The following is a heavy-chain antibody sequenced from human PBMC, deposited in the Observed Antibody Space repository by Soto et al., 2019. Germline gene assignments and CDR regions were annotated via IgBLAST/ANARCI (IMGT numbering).Heavy chain of an antibody. CDR3: VRDVPPVDY. CDR1: GYTFTSYG. V-gene: IGHV1-18*01. J-gene: IGHJ4*02. CDR2: ISAYNGNT. Sequence: QVQLVQSGAEVKKPGASVKVSCKASGYTFTSYGISWVRQAPGQGLELMGWISAYNGNTNYAQKLQCRVTMTTDTSTSAAYVELRSVRSNGTAVYYCVRDVPPVDYWGQGPLVTVSS.